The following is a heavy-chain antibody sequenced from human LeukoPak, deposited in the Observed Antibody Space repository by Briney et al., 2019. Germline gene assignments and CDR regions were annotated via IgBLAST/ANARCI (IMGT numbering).Heavy chain of an antibody. CDR3: ARGFFDTSGYYSFHSDAFDI. Sequence: SETLSLTCTVSGGSINSYYWSWIRQPPGKGLEWIGYIYYSGGTDNNPSLKSRVTISVDMSKNQFSLKLSHVTAADTAVYYCARGFFDTSGYYSFHSDAFDIWGQGTVVTVSS. D-gene: IGHD3-22*01. CDR2: IYYSGGT. J-gene: IGHJ3*02. V-gene: IGHV4-59*01. CDR1: GGSINSYY.